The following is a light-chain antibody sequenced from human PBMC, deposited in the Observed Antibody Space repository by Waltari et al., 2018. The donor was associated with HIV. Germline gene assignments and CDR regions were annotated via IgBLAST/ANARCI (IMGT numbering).Light chain of an antibody. CDR2: EVT. CDR1: SSDIGYYDY. CDR3: SSYTRRGTVV. V-gene: IGLV2-14*01. J-gene: IGLJ2*01. Sequence: QSALTQPASVSGSPGQSIVLPCTGSSSDIGYYDYVSWYQQYPGQAPKALIYEVTSRPSGTSSRFSCSKSATTACLAISKLQTDDEADYFCSSYTRRGTVVFGGGTRLTVL.